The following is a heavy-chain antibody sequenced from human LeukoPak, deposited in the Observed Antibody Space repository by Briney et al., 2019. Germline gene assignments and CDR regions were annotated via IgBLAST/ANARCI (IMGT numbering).Heavy chain of an antibody. CDR1: GGTFSSYA. CDR2: VIPIFGTA. V-gene: IGHV1-69*13. CDR3: ARTQTWDTHYDFWSGDGFDP. D-gene: IGHD3-3*01. J-gene: IGHJ5*02. Sequence: SVKVSCKASGGTFSSYAISWVRQAPGQGLEWMGGVIPIFGTANYAQKFQGRVTIAADESTSTAYMELSSLRSEDTAVYYCARTQTWDTHYDFWSGDGFDPWGQGTLVTVSS.